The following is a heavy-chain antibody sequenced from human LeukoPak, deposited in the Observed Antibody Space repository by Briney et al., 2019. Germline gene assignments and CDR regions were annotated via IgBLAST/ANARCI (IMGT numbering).Heavy chain of an antibody. Sequence: GGSLRLSCAASGFTFSSYSMNWVRQAPGKGLEWVSSISSSSSYIYYADSVKGRFTISRDNAKNSLYLQMNSLRAEDTAVYYCASGSGSFGAVVWRGGQGTLVTVSS. D-gene: IGHD3-16*01. CDR2: ISSSSSYI. V-gene: IGHV3-21*01. J-gene: IGHJ4*02. CDR1: GFTFSSYS. CDR3: ASGSGSFGAVVWR.